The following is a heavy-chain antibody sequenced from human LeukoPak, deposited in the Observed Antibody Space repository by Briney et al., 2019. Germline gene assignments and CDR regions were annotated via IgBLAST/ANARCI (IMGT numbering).Heavy chain of an antibody. D-gene: IGHD6-19*01. CDR1: GFTFNNYA. J-gene: IGHJ4*02. CDR2: ISGSGDST. Sequence: GGSLRLSCAASGFTFNNYAMRWVRQAPGKGLEWVSGISGSGDSTYYADSVKGRFTISRDNSKNTLYLQMNSLRAEDTTVYYCARRSGIAVAGAFDYWGQGTLVTVSS. CDR3: ARRSGIAVAGAFDY. V-gene: IGHV3-23*01.